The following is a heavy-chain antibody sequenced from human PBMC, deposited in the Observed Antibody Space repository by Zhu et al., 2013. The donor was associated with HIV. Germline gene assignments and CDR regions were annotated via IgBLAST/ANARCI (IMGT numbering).Heavy chain of an antibody. J-gene: IGHJ1*01. Sequence: QDQLVQSGPEVRSWGLSEGLLQGVLVYTFTSFWYQLGATGPLDKGLSGWDGSAVYNAKTNYAQKFQGRVTMTTDISTSTAYMELRSPGSDDTAVYYCARGRYYYDHNGYYHEYFQLWGQGTLVTVSS. CDR3: ARGRYYYDHNGYYHEYFQL. CDR1: VYTFTSFW. V-gene: IGHV1-18*01. CDR2: SAVYNAKT. D-gene: IGHD3-22*01.